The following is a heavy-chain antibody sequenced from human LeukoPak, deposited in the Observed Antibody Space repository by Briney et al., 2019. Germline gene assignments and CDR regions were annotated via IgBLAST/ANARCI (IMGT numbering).Heavy chain of an antibody. CDR3: ARAVQIGDLFDY. J-gene: IGHJ4*02. Sequence: GGSLRLSCAASGFTFGDYYMSWIRQAPGKGLEWVSYISSSGSTIYYADSVKGRFTISRDNAKNSLYLQMNSLRAEDTAVYYCARAVQIGDLFDYWGQGTLVTVSS. D-gene: IGHD3-10*01. CDR1: GFTFGDYY. V-gene: IGHV3-11*01. CDR2: ISSSGSTI.